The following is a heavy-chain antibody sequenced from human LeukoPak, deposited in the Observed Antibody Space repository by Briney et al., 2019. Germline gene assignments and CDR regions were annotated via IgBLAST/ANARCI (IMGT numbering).Heavy chain of an antibody. D-gene: IGHD1-26*01. V-gene: IGHV3-48*01. CDR1: GFTFSSYS. CDR2: ISSSSSTI. J-gene: IGHJ5*02. CDR3: ARDRGTQGSYRFDP. Sequence: GGSLRLACAASGFTFSSYSMNWVRQAPGKGLEWVSYISSSSSTIYYADSVKGRFTISRDNAKNSLYLQMNSLRTKDTAVSYCARDRGTQGSYRFDPGGQETLVTVSS.